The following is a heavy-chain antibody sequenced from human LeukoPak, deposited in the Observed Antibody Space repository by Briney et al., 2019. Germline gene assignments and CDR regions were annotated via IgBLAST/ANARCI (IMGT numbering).Heavy chain of an antibody. CDR2: IYPSDPDT. CDR3: ARHNVDTAMVYGMDV. CDR1: GYSFTSYW. D-gene: IGHD5-18*01. Sequence: GESLKISCKGSGYSFTSYWIGWVRQMPGKGLEWMGIIYPSDPDTRYSPSFQGQVTISADKSISTAYLQWSSLKASDTAMYYCARHNVDTAMVYGMDVWGQGTTVTVSS. V-gene: IGHV5-51*01. J-gene: IGHJ6*02.